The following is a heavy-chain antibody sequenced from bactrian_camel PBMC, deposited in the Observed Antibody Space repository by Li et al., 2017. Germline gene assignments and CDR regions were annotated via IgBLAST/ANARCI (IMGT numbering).Heavy chain of an antibody. CDR1: GFKYSTYC. D-gene: IGHD5*01. CDR2: IFSGGPYT. J-gene: IGHJ6*01. CDR3: AAGYMPGWGYPEPKSADFND. V-gene: IGHV3S40*01. Sequence: VQLVESGGGSVHAGGSLRLSCAASGFKYSTYCMAWFRQAPGKEREGVAAIFSGGPYTCYADWVKGRFTISRDKAKIEVYLQMDSLKPEDTAMYYCAAGYMPGWGYPEPKSADFNDWGQGTQVTVS.